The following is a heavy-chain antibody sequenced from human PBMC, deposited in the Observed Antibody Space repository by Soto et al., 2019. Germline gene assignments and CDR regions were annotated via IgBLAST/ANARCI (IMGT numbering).Heavy chain of an antibody. J-gene: IGHJ5*02. CDR2: ISGSGGST. D-gene: IGHD3-3*01. Sequence: GSLRLSCAASGFTFSSYAMSWVRQAPGKGLEWVSAISGSGGSTYYADSVKGRFTISRDNSKNTLYLQMNSLRAEDTAVYYCAKDAGGGYYVDNWFDPWGQGTLVTVSS. CDR3: AKDAGGGYYVDNWFDP. CDR1: GFTFSSYA. V-gene: IGHV3-23*01.